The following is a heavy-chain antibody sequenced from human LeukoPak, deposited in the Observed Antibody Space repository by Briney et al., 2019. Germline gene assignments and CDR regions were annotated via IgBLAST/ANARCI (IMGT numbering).Heavy chain of an antibody. J-gene: IGHJ3*02. D-gene: IGHD3-22*01. CDR1: GFIFSNYA. CDR2: MSGNGGRT. Sequence: GGSLRLSCAASGFIFSNYAMSWVRQAPGKGLEWVSAMSGNGGRTKYADSVKGRFTISRDNSKNTLYLQMNSLRAEDTAVYYCAKDLEMIVVEDAFDIWGQGTMVTVSS. CDR3: AKDLEMIVVEDAFDI. V-gene: IGHV3-23*01.